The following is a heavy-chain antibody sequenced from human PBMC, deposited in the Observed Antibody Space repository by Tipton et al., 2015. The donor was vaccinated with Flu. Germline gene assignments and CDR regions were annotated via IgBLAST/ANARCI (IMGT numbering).Heavy chain of an antibody. CDR3: ARCRSGYCDWFDH. V-gene: IGHV4-4*07. Sequence: LRLSCTVSGGSISSDYWSWIRQPAGKGLEWIGRIYTSGSTNYNPSLKSRVTMSVDTSKNQFSLKLRSVTAADTAVYYCARCRSGYCDWFDHWGQGTLVTVSP. J-gene: IGHJ5*02. CDR1: GGSISSDY. CDR2: IYTSGST. D-gene: IGHD3-22*01.